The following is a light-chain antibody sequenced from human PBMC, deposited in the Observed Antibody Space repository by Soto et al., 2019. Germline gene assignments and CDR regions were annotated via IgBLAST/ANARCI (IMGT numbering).Light chain of an antibody. V-gene: IGLV2-8*01. Sequence: QSALTQLPSASESPGQSVTISCTGTSSDVGAYDYISWYQQHPGKAPKLIIYEVSKRPSGVPDRFSGSRSDNTASLTVSGLQADDEGDYYCSAFAASNTLLFGGGTKLTVL. CDR1: SSDVGAYDY. CDR3: SAFAASNTLL. CDR2: EVS. J-gene: IGLJ2*01.